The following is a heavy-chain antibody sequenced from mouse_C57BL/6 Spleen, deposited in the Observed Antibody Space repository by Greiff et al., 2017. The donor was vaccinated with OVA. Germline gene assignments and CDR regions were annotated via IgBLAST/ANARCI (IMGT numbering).Heavy chain of an antibody. Sequence: QVHVKQSGAELVKPGASVKISCKASGYAFSSYWMNWVKQRPGKGLEWIGQIYPGDGDTNYNGKFKGKATLTADKSSSTAYMQLSSLTSEDSAVYFCARDTTVVALDYWGQGTTLTVSS. V-gene: IGHV1-80*01. J-gene: IGHJ2*01. CDR2: IYPGDGDT. CDR1: GYAFSSYW. CDR3: ARDTTVVALDY. D-gene: IGHD1-1*01.